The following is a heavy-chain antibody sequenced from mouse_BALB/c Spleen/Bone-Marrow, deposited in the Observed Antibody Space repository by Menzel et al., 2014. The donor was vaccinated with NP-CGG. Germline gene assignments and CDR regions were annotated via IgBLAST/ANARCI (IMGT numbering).Heavy chain of an antibody. Sequence: EVQGVESGGGLVQPGGSLKLSCAASGFDFSRYWMSWVRQAPGKGLEWIGEINPDSRTINYSPSIKDKFIISRDNAKNTLYLRLNKVRSEDTALYYCARPDYYGYLNYWGQGTTLTVSS. D-gene: IGHD1-1*01. CDR3: ARPDYYGYLNY. CDR1: GFDFSRYW. J-gene: IGHJ2*01. CDR2: INPDSRTI. V-gene: IGHV4-1*02.